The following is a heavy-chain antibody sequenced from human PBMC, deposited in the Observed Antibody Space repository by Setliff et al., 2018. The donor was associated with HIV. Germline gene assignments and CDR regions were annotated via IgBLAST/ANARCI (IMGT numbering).Heavy chain of an antibody. Sequence: LGESLKISCRGSGYTFTNYWIGWVRQMPGRGLEWMGIIYPGDSDTRYSPSFEGQVTMSADKSINTAYLQWNSLKASDTAMYYCARQPTDTSGYNNWFDSWGQGTQVTVSS. V-gene: IGHV5-51*01. J-gene: IGHJ5*01. D-gene: IGHD3-3*01. CDR2: IYPGDSDT. CDR1: GYTFTNYW. CDR3: ARQPTDTSGYNNWFDS.